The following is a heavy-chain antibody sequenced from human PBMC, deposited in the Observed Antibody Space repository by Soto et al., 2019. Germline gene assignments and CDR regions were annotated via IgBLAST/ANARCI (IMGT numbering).Heavy chain of an antibody. V-gene: IGHV4-38-2*02. CDR1: NDSISSGFH. Sequence: SETLSLTCIVSNDSISSGFHWGWIRQPPGKGLEGIGTIYQSGNTYQNPSLKSRVILSIDTSKNQFSLNLRNVTAADTAVYYCVRGKVNFDFWGKGILVTVSS. CDR3: VRGKVNFDF. CDR2: IYQSGNT. J-gene: IGHJ4*02.